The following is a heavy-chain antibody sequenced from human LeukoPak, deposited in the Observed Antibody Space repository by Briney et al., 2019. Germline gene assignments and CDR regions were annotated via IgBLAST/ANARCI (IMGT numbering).Heavy chain of an antibody. V-gene: IGHV3-33*01. CDR1: GFAFSSYG. J-gene: IGHJ4*02. D-gene: IGHD5-24*01. CDR3: ARRGMATAIDY. Sequence: GGSLRLSCAASGFAFSSYGMHWVRQAPGKGLEWVAVIWYDGSNKYYADSEKGRFTISKDTSKNTLYLQMNSLRAEDTAVYYCARRGMATAIDYWGQGTLVTVSS. CDR2: IWYDGSNK.